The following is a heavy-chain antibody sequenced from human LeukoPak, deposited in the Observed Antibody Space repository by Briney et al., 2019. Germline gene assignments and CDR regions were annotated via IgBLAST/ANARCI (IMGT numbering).Heavy chain of an antibody. CDR3: AKGQNLYYYYGMDV. V-gene: IGHV3-23*01. Sequence: GGSLRLSCAASGFTFSSYAMSWVRQAPGKGLEWVSAISGSGGSTYYADSVKARFTISRDNSKNTLYLQMNSLRAEDTAVYYCAKGQNLYYYYGMDVWGQGTTVTGSS. CDR1: GFTFSSYA. CDR2: ISGSGGST. J-gene: IGHJ6*02. D-gene: IGHD1-14*01.